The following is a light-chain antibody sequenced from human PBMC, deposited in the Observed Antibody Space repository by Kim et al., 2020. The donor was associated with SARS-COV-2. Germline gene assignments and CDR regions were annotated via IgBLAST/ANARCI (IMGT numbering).Light chain of an antibody. CDR3: PQYTHWRT. CDR2: GAS. Sequence: GCPEARATLSCRDLQSVGSKVAWYQQTPGQAPRLLLYGASTRANGRPARFSGSGSGRDFTLTSSSLQSEDLEVYYYPQYTHWRTFGQGTKVEI. V-gene: IGKV3-15*01. CDR1: QSVGSK. J-gene: IGKJ1*01.